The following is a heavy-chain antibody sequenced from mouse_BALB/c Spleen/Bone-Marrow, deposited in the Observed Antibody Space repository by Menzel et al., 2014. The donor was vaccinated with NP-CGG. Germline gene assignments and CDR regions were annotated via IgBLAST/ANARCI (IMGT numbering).Heavy chain of an antibody. Sequence: VQLVESGAEFVKPGASVKMSCKASGYTFTNYWINWVKQRPGQGLEWIGDIYPGGGITNYNEKFKNKATLTLDTSSRTAYMQLSSLTSEDSAVYYCSRGVYDGSYVCAMDYWGQGTSVTVSS. CDR1: GYTFTNYW. J-gene: IGHJ4*01. D-gene: IGHD2-3*01. V-gene: IGHV1-55*01. CDR3: SRGVYDGSYVCAMDY. CDR2: IYPGGGIT.